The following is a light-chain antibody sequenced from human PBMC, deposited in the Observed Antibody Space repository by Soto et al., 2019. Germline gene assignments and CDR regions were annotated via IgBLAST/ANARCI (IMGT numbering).Light chain of an antibody. CDR3: QHYKSYPWT. CDR1: QSIDRW. J-gene: IGKJ1*01. CDR2: KAS. V-gene: IGKV1-5*03. Sequence: DIPMTPSPSTLSASVGDRVTITCRSSQSIDRWLAWYQQKPGKAPKLLMYKASSLESGVPSKFSGSGSETEFTLTISSLQPDDFATYYCQHYKSYPWTFGQGTKVDI.